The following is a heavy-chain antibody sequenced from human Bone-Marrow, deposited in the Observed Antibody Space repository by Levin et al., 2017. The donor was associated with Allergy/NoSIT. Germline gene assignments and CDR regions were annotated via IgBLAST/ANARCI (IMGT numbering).Heavy chain of an antibody. CDR2: ISYGGTNK. D-gene: IGHD6-13*01. CDR1: GFTFSTYG. J-gene: IGHJ1*01. CDR3: AKVDIEAGGLDA. V-gene: IGHV3-30*18. Sequence: PGGSLRLSCAASGFTFSTYGMHWVRQAPGKGLEWVAVISYGGTNKYYADSVKGRFTISRDNSKNTLYLQMNSLRAEDTAVYYCAKVDIEAGGLDAWGQGTLVTVSS.